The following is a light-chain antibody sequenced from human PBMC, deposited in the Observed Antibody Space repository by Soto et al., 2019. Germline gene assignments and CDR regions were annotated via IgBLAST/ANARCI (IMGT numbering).Light chain of an antibody. Sequence: DIQLTQSPSTLSASVGDRVTLTGRASQNINNWLAWYQQKPGKAPKVLIYDASSLESGVPSRFSGSGSGTEFTLTISSLQPDDFATYYCQQYDGNFGPGTKVDIK. CDR1: QNINNW. CDR2: DAS. V-gene: IGKV1-5*01. CDR3: QQYDGN. J-gene: IGKJ3*01.